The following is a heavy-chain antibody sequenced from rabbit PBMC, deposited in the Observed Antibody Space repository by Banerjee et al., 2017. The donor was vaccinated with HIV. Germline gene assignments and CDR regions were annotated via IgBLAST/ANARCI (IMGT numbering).Heavy chain of an antibody. CDR1: GFTISSSYW. CDR2: IYAGSSGST. J-gene: IGHJ6*01. V-gene: IGHV1S45*01. CDR3: ARDLSYYYDMDL. Sequence: QEQLEESGGDLVKPEGSLTLTCTASGFTISSSYWSCWVRQAPGKGLEWIACIYAGSSGSTYYASWAKGPFTISKTSSTTVTLQMTSLTAADTATYFCARDLSYYYDMDLWGPGTLVTVS.